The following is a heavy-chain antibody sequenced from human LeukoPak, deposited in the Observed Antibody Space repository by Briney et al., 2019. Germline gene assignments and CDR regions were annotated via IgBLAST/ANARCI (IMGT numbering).Heavy chain of an antibody. D-gene: IGHD1-26*01. CDR2: IIPIFGTA. J-gene: IGHJ6*02. CDR3: ARGGNSGSYYDSYYYYGMDV. CDR1: GGTFISYA. V-gene: IGHV1-69*01. Sequence: GSSVKVSCKASGGTFISYAISWVRQAPGQGLEWMGGIIPIFGTANYAQKFQGRVTITADESTSTAYMELSSLRSEDTAVYYCARGGNSGSYYDSYYYYGMDVWGQGTTVTVSS.